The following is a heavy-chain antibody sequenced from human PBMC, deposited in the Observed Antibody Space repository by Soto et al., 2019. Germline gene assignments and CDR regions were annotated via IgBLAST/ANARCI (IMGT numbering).Heavy chain of an antibody. J-gene: IGHJ4*02. V-gene: IGHV3-48*02. CDR3: ATEGPNGYINYYIET. Sequence: GGSLRLSCSASGFSLSNSGMFLVRQSPGKGLEWISYISRSHSAIYYADSVKGRFTMSRDNAKNSLFLQMNSLRDEDRAVYYCATEGPNGYINYYIETWGQGVPVTVSS. CDR1: GFSLSNSG. CDR2: ISRSHSAI. D-gene: IGHD5-12*01.